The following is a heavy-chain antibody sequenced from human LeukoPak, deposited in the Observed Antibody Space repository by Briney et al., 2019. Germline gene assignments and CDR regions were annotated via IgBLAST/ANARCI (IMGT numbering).Heavy chain of an antibody. CDR1: GYTFSSYA. V-gene: IGHV7-4-1*02. CDR2: INTNTGNP. J-gene: IGHJ5*02. Sequence: ASVTVSCKASGYTFSSYAMNWVRQAPGQGLEWVGWINTNTGNPTYAQDFTGRFVFSLDTSVTTTYLQISSLKAEDTAVYYCAREPRYGSTTSCYPTGWFDPWGQGTLVTVSS. CDR3: AREPRYGSTTSCYPTGWFDP. D-gene: IGHD2-2*01.